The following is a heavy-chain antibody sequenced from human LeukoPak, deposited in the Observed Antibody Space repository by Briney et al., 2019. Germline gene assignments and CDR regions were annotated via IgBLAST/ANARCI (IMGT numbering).Heavy chain of an antibody. CDR2: IYYSGST. D-gene: IGHD2/OR15-2a*01. J-gene: IGHJ4*02. V-gene: IGHV4-30-4*07. CDR1: GGSISSGGYS. Sequence: SETLSLTCAVSGGSISSGGYSWSWIRQPPGKGLEWIGYIYYSGSTYYNPSLKSRVTISVDTSKNQFSLKLSSVTAADTAVYYCARARNLKRAYFDYWGQGTLVTVSS. CDR3: ARARNLKRAYFDY.